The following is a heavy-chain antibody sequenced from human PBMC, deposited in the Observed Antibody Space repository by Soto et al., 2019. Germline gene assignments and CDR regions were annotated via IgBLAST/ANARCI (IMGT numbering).Heavy chain of an antibody. J-gene: IGHJ4*02. Sequence: SETLSPTCTVSGTSISSYYWSWIRQPPPKELEWIANIHYSGTTTYNPSLASRGALSVDTSTNQLSLKMTSSTAADRAMCFCVVVNSYALDYWGRGPWVTV. V-gene: IGHV4-59*12. CDR2: IHYSGTT. D-gene: IGHD2-8*01. CDR1: GTSISSYY. CDR3: VVVNSYALDY.